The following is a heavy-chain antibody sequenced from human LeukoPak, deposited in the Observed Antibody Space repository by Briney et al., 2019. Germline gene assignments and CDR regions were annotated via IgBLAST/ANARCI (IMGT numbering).Heavy chain of an antibody. Sequence: GSSVKVSCKASGGTFSSYAISWVRQAPGQGLEWMGGIIPIFGTANYAQKFQGGVMITADESTSTAYMELSSLRSEDTAVYYCASKCSSTSCYYFDYWGQGTLVTVSS. D-gene: IGHD2-2*01. J-gene: IGHJ4*02. CDR3: ASKCSSTSCYYFDY. CDR1: GGTFSSYA. V-gene: IGHV1-69*01. CDR2: IIPIFGTA.